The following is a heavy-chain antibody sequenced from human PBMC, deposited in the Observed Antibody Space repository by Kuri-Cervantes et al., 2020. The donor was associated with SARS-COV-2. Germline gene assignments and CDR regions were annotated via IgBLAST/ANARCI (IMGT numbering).Heavy chain of an antibody. D-gene: IGHD3-22*01. CDR1: GFTFSDYY. CDR2: ISSSGSTI. Sequence: GESLKISCAASGFTFSDYYMSWIRQAPGKGLEWVSYISSSGSTIYYAGSVKGRFTISRDNAKNSLYLQMNSLRAEDTAVYYCARDLLNYYDSSGYGYWGQGTLVTVS. J-gene: IGHJ4*02. V-gene: IGHV3-11*01. CDR3: ARDLLNYYDSSGYGY.